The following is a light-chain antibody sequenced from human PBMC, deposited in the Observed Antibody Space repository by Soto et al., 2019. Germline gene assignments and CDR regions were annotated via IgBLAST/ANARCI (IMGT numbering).Light chain of an antibody. V-gene: IGLV2-14*01. CDR3: SSYTSSSTFWV. J-gene: IGLJ3*02. CDR1: SSDVGGYNY. CDR2: DVS. Sequence: QSVLTQPASVSGSPGQSITISCTGTSSDVGGYNYVSWYQQHPGKAPKLMIYDVSNRPSGVSNRFSGSKSGNTASLIISGLQAEDEADYYCSSYTSSSTFWVFGGGTKLTVL.